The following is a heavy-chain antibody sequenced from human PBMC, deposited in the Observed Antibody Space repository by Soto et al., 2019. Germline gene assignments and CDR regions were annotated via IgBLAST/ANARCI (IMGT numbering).Heavy chain of an antibody. CDR1: GYTFTSYG. J-gene: IGHJ5*02. CDR2: ISAYNGNT. V-gene: IGHV1-18*01. Sequence: QVQMVQSGVEVREPGASVKVSCKASGYTFTSYGISWVRQARGQGLEWMGWISAYNGNTNYAQNLQGRVTMTTDTSTRTAYMELRSLRADDTAVYYCARNYASSAYYGSWFDPWGQGTLVTVSS. D-gene: IGHD3-22*01. CDR3: ARNYASSAYYGSWFDP.